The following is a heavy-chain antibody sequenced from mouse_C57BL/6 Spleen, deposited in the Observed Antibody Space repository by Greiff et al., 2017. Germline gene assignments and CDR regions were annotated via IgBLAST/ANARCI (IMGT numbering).Heavy chain of an antibody. Sequence: QVQLQQSGAELAKPGASVQLSCKASGYTFTSYWMHWVKQRPGQGLEWIGYINPSSGYTKYNQKFKDKATLTADKSSSTAYMQLRSLTYEDSAVYYCANLYYDYDYWGQGTTLTVSS. D-gene: IGHD2-4*01. CDR2: INPSSGYT. V-gene: IGHV1-7*01. CDR1: GYTFTSYW. J-gene: IGHJ2*01. CDR3: ANLYYDYDY.